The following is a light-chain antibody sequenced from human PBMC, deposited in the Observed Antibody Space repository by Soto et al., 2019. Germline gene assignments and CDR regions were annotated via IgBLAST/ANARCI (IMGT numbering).Light chain of an antibody. CDR3: SSYTSSSTQV. Sequence: QSALTQPASVSGSPGQSITISCTGTSSDVGGYNYVSWYQQHPGKAPKLMIYDASNRPSGVSNRFSGSKSGNTASLTISGLQAEDEADYYCSSYTSSSTQVLGGGTKVTVL. CDR1: SSDVGGYNY. J-gene: IGLJ2*01. V-gene: IGLV2-14*01. CDR2: DAS.